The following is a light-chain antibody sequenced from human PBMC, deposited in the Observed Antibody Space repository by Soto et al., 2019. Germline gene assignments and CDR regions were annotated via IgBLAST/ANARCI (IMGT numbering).Light chain of an antibody. CDR1: QDISNY. Sequence: DIQMTQSPSSLSASVGDRVTITCQASQDISNYLNWYQQKPGKAPKLLIYDASNLETGVPSRFSGGGYGRDFTFTISSLQPEDIATYYCQQYDNLLTFGGGTKVEIK. J-gene: IGKJ4*01. CDR2: DAS. CDR3: QQYDNLLT. V-gene: IGKV1-33*01.